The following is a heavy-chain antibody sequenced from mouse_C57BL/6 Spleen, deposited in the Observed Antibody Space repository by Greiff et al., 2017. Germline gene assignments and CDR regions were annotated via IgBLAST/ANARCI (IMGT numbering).Heavy chain of an antibody. V-gene: IGHV1-81*01. CDR1: GYTFTSYG. CDR2: IYPRSGNT. J-gene: IGHJ1*03. Sequence: QVQLKESGAELARPGASVKLSCKASGYTFTSYGISWVKQRTGQGLEWIGEIYPRSGNTYYNEKFKGKATLTADKSSSTAYMELRSLTSEDSAVYFCARRTTKYFDVWGTGTTVTVSS. D-gene: IGHD1-1*01. CDR3: ARRTTKYFDV.